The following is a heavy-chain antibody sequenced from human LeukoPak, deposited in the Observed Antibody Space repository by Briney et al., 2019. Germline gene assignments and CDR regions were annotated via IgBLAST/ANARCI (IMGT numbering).Heavy chain of an antibody. D-gene: IGHD3-22*01. CDR2: ISSNGGST. CDR3: VKVRYDSSGYSPFDY. Sequence: PGGSLRLSCSASGFTFSSYAMHWVRQAPGKGLEYVSAISSNGGSTYYADSVKGRFTISRDNPKNTLYLQMSSLRAEDTAVYYCVKVRYDSSGYSPFDYWGQGTLVTVSS. J-gene: IGHJ4*02. CDR1: GFTFSSYA. V-gene: IGHV3-64D*06.